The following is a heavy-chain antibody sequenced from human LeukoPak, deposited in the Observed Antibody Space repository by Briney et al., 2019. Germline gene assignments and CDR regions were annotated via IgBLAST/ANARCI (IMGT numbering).Heavy chain of an antibody. J-gene: IGHJ3*02. V-gene: IGHV3-15*01. CDR1: GFTFNNAR. Sequence: GGSLRLSCAASGFTFNNARMRWVRQALGKGLEWVGHIKSKTDGGTTDYAAPVEGRFTISRDNTKNSLFLQMNSLRAEDTAVYYWARGAEEAPDLYCSGGRCYHKRVGDAFDIWGRGTTVTVSS. D-gene: IGHD2-15*01. CDR3: ARGAEEAPDLYCSGGRCYHKRVGDAFDI. CDR2: IKSKTDGGTT.